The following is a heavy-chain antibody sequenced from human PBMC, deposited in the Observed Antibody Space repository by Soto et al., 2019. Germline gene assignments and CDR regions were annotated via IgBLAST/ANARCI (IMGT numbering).Heavy chain of an antibody. V-gene: IGHV3-64D*06. CDR3: VHPRSTVQIPPT. Sequence: GGSLRLSCSSSVFTFSMFSMHWVRQAPGKGLEYVSGISSNGDSTYYADSVKGRFTISRDNSKNTLYLQMSSLRAVDTAVYYCVHPRSTVQIPPTWGQGTLVTVSS. CDR2: ISSNGDST. D-gene: IGHD4-17*01. CDR1: VFTFSMFS. J-gene: IGHJ5*02.